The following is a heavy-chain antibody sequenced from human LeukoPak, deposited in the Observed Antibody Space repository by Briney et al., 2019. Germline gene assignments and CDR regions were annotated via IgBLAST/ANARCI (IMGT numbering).Heavy chain of an antibody. D-gene: IGHD4/OR15-4a*01. CDR3: AREATYGGLPYNWFDP. V-gene: IGHV1-69*13. CDR2: IIPIFGTA. Sequence: VASVKVSCKASGGIFSSYAISWVRQAPGQGLEWMGGIIPIFGTANYAQKFQGRVTITADESTSTAYMELSSLRSEDTAVYYCAREATYGGLPYNWFDPWGQGTLVTVSS. CDR1: GGIFSSYA. J-gene: IGHJ5*02.